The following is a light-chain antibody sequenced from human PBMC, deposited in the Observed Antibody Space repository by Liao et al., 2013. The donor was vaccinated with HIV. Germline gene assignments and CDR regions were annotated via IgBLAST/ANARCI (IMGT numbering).Light chain of an antibody. J-gene: IGLJ1*01. CDR1: GLGDKY. Sequence: SYEMTQPPSVSVSPGQTASVTCSGDGLGDKYVSWYQQRPGHSPILVIYEDTKRPSGIPERFSGSNSGNTATLTISGAQAMDEADYYCQAWDIGTGVFGTGTKVTV. CDR2: EDT. CDR3: QAWDIGTGV. V-gene: IGLV3-1*01.